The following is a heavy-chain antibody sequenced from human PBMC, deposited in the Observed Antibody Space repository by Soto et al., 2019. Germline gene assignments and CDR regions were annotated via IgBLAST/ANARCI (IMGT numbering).Heavy chain of an antibody. CDR2: IFHSGTT. CDR3: VRGGYSSSWERLDP. Sequence: PSETLSITCAVSGDSISSSHWWSWVRQSPGKGLEWIGEIFHSGTTKYSPSLERRVTMSVDKSKNQLSLKLNSLRTEDTAMYYCVRGGYSSSWERLDPWGQGTLVTVSS. J-gene: IGHJ5*02. D-gene: IGHD4-4*01. V-gene: IGHV4-4*02. CDR1: GDSISSSHW.